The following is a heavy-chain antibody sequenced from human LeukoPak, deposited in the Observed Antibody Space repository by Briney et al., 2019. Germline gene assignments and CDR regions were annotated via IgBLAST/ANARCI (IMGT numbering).Heavy chain of an antibody. CDR3: ARDTYYYDSSGSTDDY. CDR1: EFTVSSNY. CDR2: ISSSGSTI. Sequence: PGGSLRLSCAASEFTVSSNYMSWVRQAPGKGLEWVSCISSSGSTIYYADSVKGRFTISRDNAKNSLYLQMNSLRAEDTAVYYCARDTYYYDSSGSTDDYWGQGTLVTVSS. D-gene: IGHD3-22*01. J-gene: IGHJ4*02. V-gene: IGHV3-11*04.